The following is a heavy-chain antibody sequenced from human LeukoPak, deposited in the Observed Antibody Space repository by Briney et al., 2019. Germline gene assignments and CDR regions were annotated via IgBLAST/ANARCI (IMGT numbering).Heavy chain of an antibody. Sequence: GGSLRLSCAASGFTLSKYWLSWVRQAPGKGLEWVANIKKDGSEKYYVDSVKGRFTISRDNAKNSLYLQMNSLRAEDTAVYYCARNVDVAMYDYWGQGTLVTVSS. J-gene: IGHJ4*02. CDR3: ARNVDVAMYDY. D-gene: IGHD5-18*01. V-gene: IGHV3-7*01. CDR1: GFTLSKYW. CDR2: IKKDGSEK.